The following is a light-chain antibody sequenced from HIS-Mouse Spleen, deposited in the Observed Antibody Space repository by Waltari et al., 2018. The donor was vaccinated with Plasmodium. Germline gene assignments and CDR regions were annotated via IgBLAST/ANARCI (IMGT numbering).Light chain of an antibody. CDR2: EGS. Sequence: QSALTQPASVSGSPGQSITISCTGTRSDVGSYNLGSWYQQHPGKAPKLRIYEGSKRPSGVSNRFSGSKSGNTASLTISGLQAEDEADYYCCSYAGSSTYVFGTGTKVTVL. CDR1: RSDVGSYNL. CDR3: CSYAGSSTYV. J-gene: IGLJ1*01. V-gene: IGLV2-23*01.